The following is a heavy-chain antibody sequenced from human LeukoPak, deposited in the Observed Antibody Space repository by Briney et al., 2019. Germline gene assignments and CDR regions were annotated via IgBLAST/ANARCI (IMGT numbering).Heavy chain of an antibody. CDR3: ARVEDILTGSYKY. CDR2: INPNSGGT. V-gene: IGHV1-2*02. Sequence: ASVKVSCKASGYTLTGYYMHWVRQAPGQGLEWMGWINPNSGGTNYAQKFQGRVTMTRDTSISTAYMELSRLRSDDTAVYYCARVEDILTGSYKYWGQGTLVTVSS. D-gene: IGHD3-9*01. CDR1: GYTLTGYY. J-gene: IGHJ4*02.